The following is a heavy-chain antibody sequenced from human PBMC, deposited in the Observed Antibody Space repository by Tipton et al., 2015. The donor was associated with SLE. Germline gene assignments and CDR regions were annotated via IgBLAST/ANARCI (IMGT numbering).Heavy chain of an antibody. CDR2: IRYDGSNK. J-gene: IGHJ4*02. Sequence: SLRLSCAASGFTFSSYGMHWVRQAPGKGLEWVAFIRYDGSNKYYADSVKGRFTISRDNSKNTLYLQMNSLRAEDTAVYYCARGPLLSSGWLYWGQGTLVTVSS. D-gene: IGHD6-19*01. CDR3: ARGPLLSSGWLY. V-gene: IGHV3-30*02. CDR1: GFTFSSYG.